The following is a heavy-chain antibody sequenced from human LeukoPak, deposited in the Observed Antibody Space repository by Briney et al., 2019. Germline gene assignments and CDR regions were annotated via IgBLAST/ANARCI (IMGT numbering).Heavy chain of an antibody. J-gene: IGHJ6*03. CDR3: ARETSVPAATPGGYYYYYYMDV. CDR2: IYTSGST. D-gene: IGHD2-2*01. CDR1: GGSISSGSYY. Sequence: SETLSLTCTVSGGSISSGSYYWSWIRQPAGKGLEWIGRIYTSGSTNYNPSLKSRVTMSVDTSKNQFSLKLSSVTAADTAVYYCARETSVPAATPGGYYYYYYMDVWGKGTTVTISS. V-gene: IGHV4-61*02.